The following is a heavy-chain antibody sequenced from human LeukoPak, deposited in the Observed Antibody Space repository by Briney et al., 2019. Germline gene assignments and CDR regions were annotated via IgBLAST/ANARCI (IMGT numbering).Heavy chain of an antibody. J-gene: IGHJ4*02. V-gene: IGHV3-23*01. Sequence: GGSLRLSCAASGFTFSSYAMSWVRQAPGKGLEWVSAISGSGGSTYYADSVKGRFTISRDNSKNTLYLQMNSLRAEDTAVYYCAKDRRDMVRGVLKGSYWGQGTLVTVSS. D-gene: IGHD3-10*01. CDR2: ISGSGGST. CDR1: GFTFSSYA. CDR3: AKDRRDMVRGVLKGSY.